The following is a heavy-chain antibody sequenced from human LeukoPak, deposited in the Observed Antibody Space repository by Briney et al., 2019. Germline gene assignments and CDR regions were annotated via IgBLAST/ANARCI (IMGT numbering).Heavy chain of an antibody. CDR2: ISVYNGNT. J-gene: IGHJ5*02. CDR3: ARGERSISMVRGVISP. Sequence: GASVKVSCKASGYTFSNYGINWVRQAPGQGLEWMGWISVYNGNTNYAQKFQGRVTMTTDTSTSTAYMELRSMRSDDKAVYYCARGERSISMVRGVISPWGQGTLVTVSS. D-gene: IGHD3-10*01. CDR1: GYTFSNYG. V-gene: IGHV1-18*04.